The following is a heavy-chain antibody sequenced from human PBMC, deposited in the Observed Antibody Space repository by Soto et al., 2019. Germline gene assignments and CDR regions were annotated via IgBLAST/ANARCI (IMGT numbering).Heavy chain of an antibody. CDR2: ISIYNGHT. V-gene: IGHV1-18*04. Sequence: GASVKVSCKASGYTFTSYGITWVRQAPGQGLEWMGWISIYNGHTEFAQKFQGRVTMTTDISTTTAYMELRSLKFDDTALYYCARRGSGLVHFWGQGTSVTGSS. D-gene: IGHD6-19*01. J-gene: IGHJ4*02. CDR3: ARRGSGLVHF. CDR1: GYTFTSYG.